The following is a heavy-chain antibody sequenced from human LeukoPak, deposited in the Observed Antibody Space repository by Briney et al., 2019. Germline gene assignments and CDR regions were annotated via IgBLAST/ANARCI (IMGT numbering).Heavy chain of an antibody. Sequence: GGSLRLSCAASGFTFSDYYMSWVRQAPGKGLEWVANTNQDGAGKYYVDSVKGRFTISRDNAKNSLYLQMNSLRAEDTAIYYCARGDDFSGDYWGQGTLVTVSS. D-gene: IGHD2-21*02. V-gene: IGHV3-7*04. CDR2: TNQDGAGK. CDR1: GFTFSDYY. J-gene: IGHJ4*02. CDR3: ARGDDFSGDY.